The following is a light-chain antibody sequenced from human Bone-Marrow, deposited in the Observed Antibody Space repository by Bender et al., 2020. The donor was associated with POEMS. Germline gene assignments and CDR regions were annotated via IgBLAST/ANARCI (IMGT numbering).Light chain of an antibody. V-gene: IGLV3-25*03. J-gene: IGLJ2*01. CDR2: KDT. Sequence: SDELTQPPSVSVSPGQTARISCSAATLPNQYVYWYHQRPGQAPEMVIYKDTERPTGSPGRCSGSSAGTTATLTSSGVQAEDEADYCCQAVDNSGARVGGGTKLTVL. CDR3: QAVDNSGAR. CDR1: TLPNQY.